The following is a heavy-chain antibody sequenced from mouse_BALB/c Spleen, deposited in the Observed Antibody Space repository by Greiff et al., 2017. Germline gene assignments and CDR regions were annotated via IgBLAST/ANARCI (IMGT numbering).Heavy chain of an antibody. J-gene: IGHJ3*01. Sequence: EVKLVESGGGLVKPGGSLKLSCAASGFAFSSYDMSWVRQTPEKRLEWVAYISSGGGSTYYPDTVKGRFTISRDNAKNNLYLQMSSLKSEDTAMYYCARDEGAFAYWGQGTLVTVSA. V-gene: IGHV5-12-1*01. CDR2: ISSGGGST. CDR1: GFAFSSYD. CDR3: ARDEGAFAY.